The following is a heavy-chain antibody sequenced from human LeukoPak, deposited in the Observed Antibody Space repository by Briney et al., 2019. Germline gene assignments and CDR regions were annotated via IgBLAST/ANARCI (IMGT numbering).Heavy chain of an antibody. D-gene: IGHD2-2*01. CDR1: GGSISSSSYY. Sequence: SETLSLTCTVSGGSISSSSYYWGWIRQPPGQGLEWIGSIYYSGSTYYNPSLKSRVTISVDTSKNQFSLKLSSVTAADTPVYYCARQKRRYQLPPYYYYYYMDVWGKGTTVTVSS. CDR2: IYYSGST. V-gene: IGHV4-39*07. J-gene: IGHJ6*03. CDR3: ARQKRRYQLPPYYYYYYMDV.